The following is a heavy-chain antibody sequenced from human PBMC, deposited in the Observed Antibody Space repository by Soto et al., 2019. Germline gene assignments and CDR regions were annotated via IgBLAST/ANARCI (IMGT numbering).Heavy chain of an antibody. CDR2: IWYDGSNK. J-gene: IGHJ4*02. V-gene: IGHV3-33*01. Sequence: QVQLVESGGGVVQPGRSLRLSCAASGFTFSSYGMHWVRQAPGKGLEWVAVIWYDGSNKYYADSVKGRFTISRDNSKNTLYLQMNSLRAEDTAVYYCAREGNSRHFDYWGQGTLVTVSS. D-gene: IGHD4-4*01. CDR3: AREGNSRHFDY. CDR1: GFTFSSYG.